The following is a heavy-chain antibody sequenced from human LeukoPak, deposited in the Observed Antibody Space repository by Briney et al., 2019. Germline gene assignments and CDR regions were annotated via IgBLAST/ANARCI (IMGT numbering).Heavy chain of an antibody. CDR1: GYTFTGYY. D-gene: IGHD1-1*01. CDR2: INPNSGGT. J-gene: IGHJ6*02. V-gene: IGHV1-2*02. Sequence: GASVKVSCKASGYTFTGYYMHWVRQAPGQGLEWMGWINPNSGGTNYAQKFQGRVTMTRDTSISTAYMELSRLRSDDKAVYYCARDRADPTGSVSYYYGMDVWGQGTTVTVSS. CDR3: ARDRADPTGSVSYYYGMDV.